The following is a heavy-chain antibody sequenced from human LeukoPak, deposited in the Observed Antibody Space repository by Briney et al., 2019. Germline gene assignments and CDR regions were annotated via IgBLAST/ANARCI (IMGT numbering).Heavy chain of an antibody. D-gene: IGHD6-6*01. CDR2: IKQDGSEK. Sequence: PGGSLRLSCAASGFTFTHPWMSWVRQAPGKGLEGVANIKQDGSEKYYVDSVEGRFTISRDNAKNSVSLQMNSLRGEDTAVYYCVRALGSSSADYWGQGTLVTVSS. CDR3: VRALGSSSADY. V-gene: IGHV3-7*01. J-gene: IGHJ4*02. CDR1: GFTFTHPW.